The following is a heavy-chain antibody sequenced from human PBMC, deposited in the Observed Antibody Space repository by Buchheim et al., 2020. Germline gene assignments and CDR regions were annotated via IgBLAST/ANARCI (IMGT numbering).Heavy chain of an antibody. Sequence: QVQLQQWGAGLLKPSETLSLTCAVYGGSFSGYYWSWIRQPPGKGLEWIGEINHSGSTNYNPSPKSRVTISVDTSKNQFSLKLSSVTAADTAVYYCASIPYYYGSGSYYVDYWGQGTL. V-gene: IGHV4-34*01. CDR2: INHSGST. J-gene: IGHJ4*02. D-gene: IGHD3-10*01. CDR3: ASIPYYYGSGSYYVDY. CDR1: GGSFSGYY.